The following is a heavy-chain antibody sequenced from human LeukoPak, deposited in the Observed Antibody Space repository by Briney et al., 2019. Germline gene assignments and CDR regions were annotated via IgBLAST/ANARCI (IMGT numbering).Heavy chain of an antibody. CDR2: ISSSGRAI. Sequence: GGSLRLSCAASGFPFSSYGMHWVRQAPGKGLEWVSSISSSGRAIEYADSVKGRFTISRDNAKNSLYLQMNSLRVEDTAVYYCARAFSHWGQGALVTVSS. CDR3: ARAFSH. CDR1: GFPFSSYG. V-gene: IGHV3-48*01. J-gene: IGHJ4*02.